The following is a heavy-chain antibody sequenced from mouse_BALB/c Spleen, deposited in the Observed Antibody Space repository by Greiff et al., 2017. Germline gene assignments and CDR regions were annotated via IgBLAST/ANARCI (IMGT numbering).Heavy chain of an antibody. V-gene: IGHV2-6-7*01. CDR2: IWGDGST. CDR3: ARKGDSYAMDY. CDR1: GFSLTGYG. J-gene: IGHJ4*01. Sequence: QVQLKESGPGLVAPSQSLSITCTVSGFSLTGYGVNWVRQPPGKGLEWLGMIWGDGSTDYNSALKSRLSISKDNSKSQVFLKMNSLQTDDTARYYCARKGDSYAMDYWGQGTSVTVSA.